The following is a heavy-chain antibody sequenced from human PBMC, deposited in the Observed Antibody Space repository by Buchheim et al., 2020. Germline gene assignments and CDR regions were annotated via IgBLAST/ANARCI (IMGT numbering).Heavy chain of an antibody. D-gene: IGHD3-22*01. CDR3: ARFLDPYYDSSGYLPYFDY. V-gene: IGHV5-51*01. Sequence: EVQLVQSGAEVKKPGESLKISCKGSGYSFTSYWIGWVRQMPGKGLEWMGIIYPGDSDTRYSPSFQGQVTISADKSISTAYPQWSSLKASDTAMYYCARFLDPYYDSSGYLPYFDYWGQGTL. CDR2: IYPGDSDT. J-gene: IGHJ4*02. CDR1: GYSFTSYW.